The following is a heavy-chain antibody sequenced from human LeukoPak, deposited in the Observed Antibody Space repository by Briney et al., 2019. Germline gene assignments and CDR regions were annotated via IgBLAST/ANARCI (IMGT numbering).Heavy chain of an antibody. CDR3: ADAQNYYDSSDLDAFDI. J-gene: IGHJ3*02. V-gene: IGHV1-69*04. CDR1: GGTFSSYA. CDR2: IIPILGIA. D-gene: IGHD3-22*01. Sequence: SVKVSCKASGGTFSSYAISWVRQAPGQGLEWMGRIIPILGIANYAQKFQGRVTITADKSTSTAYMELSSLRSEDTAVYYCADAQNYYDSSDLDAFDIWGQGTMVAVSS.